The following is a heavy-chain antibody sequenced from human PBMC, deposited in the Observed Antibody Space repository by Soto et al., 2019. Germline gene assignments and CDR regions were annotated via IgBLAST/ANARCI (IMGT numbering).Heavy chain of an antibody. V-gene: IGHV3-74*01. CDR1: GFSFSNYW. CDR3: ARGSVDHAFDI. D-gene: IGHD3-9*01. Sequence: VQVVESGGDLVQPGGSLRLSCAASGFSFSNYWMHWVRQAPGKGLVWVSRVNNDGRDTIYADSVMGRFTVSRDNAKNTRFLQMNSLRIDDTAMYYCARGSVDHAFDIWGQGTMVTVSS. J-gene: IGHJ3*02. CDR2: VNNDGRDT.